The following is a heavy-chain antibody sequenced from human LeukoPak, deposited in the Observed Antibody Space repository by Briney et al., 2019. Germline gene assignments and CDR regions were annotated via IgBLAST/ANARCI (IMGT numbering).Heavy chain of an antibody. Sequence: SETLSLTCAVYGGSFSGYYWSWIRQPPGKGLEWIGEINHSGSTNYNPSLKCRVTISVDTSKNQFSLKLSSVTAADTAVYYCARIGDTAMAYAFDIWGQGTMVTVSS. J-gene: IGHJ3*02. CDR3: ARIGDTAMAYAFDI. CDR2: INHSGST. V-gene: IGHV4-34*01. CDR1: GGSFSGYY. D-gene: IGHD5-18*01.